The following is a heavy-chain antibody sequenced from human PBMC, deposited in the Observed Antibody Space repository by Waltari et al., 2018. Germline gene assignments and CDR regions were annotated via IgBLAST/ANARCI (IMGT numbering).Heavy chain of an antibody. J-gene: IGHJ4*02. D-gene: IGHD6-13*01. CDR2: IYTSGSS. V-gene: IGHV4-61*09. CDR1: GGSISSGSYY. Sequence: QVQLQESGLGLVKPSQTLSLTCTVSGGSISSGSYYWSWIRQPAGKGLEWIGYIYTSGSSNYSPSLKSLGTTAVDTSNHQFSMKLSSVTSADTAVYYCASAKASSSSRVEYWGQGTLVTVSS. CDR3: ASAKASSSSRVEY.